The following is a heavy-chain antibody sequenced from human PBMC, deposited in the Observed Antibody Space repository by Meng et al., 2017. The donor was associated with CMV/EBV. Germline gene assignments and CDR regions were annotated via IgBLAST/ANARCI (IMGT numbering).Heavy chain of an antibody. CDR3: ARVTAAWSVLFDY. J-gene: IGHJ4*02. CDR1: GFTFSSYA. CDR2: ISYDGSNK. Sequence: GESLRLSCAASGFTFSSYAMHWVRQAPGKGLEWVAVISYDGSNKYYADSVKGRFTISRDNSKNTLYLQMNSLRAEDPAVYYCARVTAAWSVLFDYWGQGTLVTVSS. D-gene: IGHD3-3*01. V-gene: IGHV3-30-3*01.